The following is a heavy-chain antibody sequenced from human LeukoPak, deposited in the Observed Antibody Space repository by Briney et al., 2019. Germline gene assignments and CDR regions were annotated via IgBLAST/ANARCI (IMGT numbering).Heavy chain of an antibody. CDR1: GFTFSDHY. Sequence: GGSLRLSCAVSGFTFSDHYMSWIRQAPGKGLEWVSYISSSGSTIHCADSVKGRFTISRDNAKNSLYLQMNSLRAEDTAVYYCVREVRWYFDLWGRGTLVTVSS. V-gene: IGHV3-11*04. J-gene: IGHJ2*01. CDR2: ISSSGSTI. D-gene: IGHD4-11*01. CDR3: VREVRWYFDL.